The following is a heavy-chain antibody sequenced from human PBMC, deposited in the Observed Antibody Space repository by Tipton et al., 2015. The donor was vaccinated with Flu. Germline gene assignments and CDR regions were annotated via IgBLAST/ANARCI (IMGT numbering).Heavy chain of an antibody. CDR3: VRSPAYESSGYYPWYFDS. Sequence: SLRLSCVASGFTFSNYWMSWVRQAPGKGLEWVANLNQDGGETYYVDSVKGRFTISRDNSRNSLYLQMNSLRAEDTAVYFCVRSPAYESSGYYPWYFDSWGQGTLVTVSS. V-gene: IGHV3-7*01. CDR2: LNQDGGET. D-gene: IGHD3-22*01. J-gene: IGHJ4*02. CDR1: GFTFSNYW.